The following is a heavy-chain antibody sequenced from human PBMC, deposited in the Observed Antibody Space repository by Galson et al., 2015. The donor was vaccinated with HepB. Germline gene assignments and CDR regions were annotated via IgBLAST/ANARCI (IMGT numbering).Heavy chain of an antibody. CDR1: GYIFTTHW. CDR3: ARNHNYYYYGMDV. Sequence: QSGAEVKKPGESLRISCKGSGYIFTTHWISWVRQMPGKGLEWMGRIDPSYSSTSYNPSFQGHITISVDKSISTAYLQWSSLRASDTAMYFCARNHNYYYYGMDVWGQGSTVTVSS. J-gene: IGHJ6*02. CDR2: IDPSYSST. V-gene: IGHV5-10-1*01.